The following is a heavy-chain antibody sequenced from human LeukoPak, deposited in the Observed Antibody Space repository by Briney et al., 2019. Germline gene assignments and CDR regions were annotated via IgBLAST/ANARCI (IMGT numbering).Heavy chain of an antibody. V-gene: IGHV3-7*01. CDR2: IKKDGSEK. CDR3: ASQQSFHYYYMDV. CDR1: GFNFGTHW. J-gene: IGHJ6*03. D-gene: IGHD2/OR15-2a*01. Sequence: PGGSLRLSCAASGFNFGTHWMTWVRQAPGKGLECVAIIKKDGSEKYHVDSVKGRFTISRDNAKNTLYLQMNSLRADDTAVYYCASQQSFHYYYMDVWGKGTTVTVSS.